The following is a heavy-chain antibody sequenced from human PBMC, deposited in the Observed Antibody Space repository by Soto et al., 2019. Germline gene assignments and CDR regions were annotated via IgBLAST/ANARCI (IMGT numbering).Heavy chain of an antibody. CDR1: GYTFTSYA. D-gene: IGHD3-3*01. CDR3: ARNDLYYDFWNGNRGAAFDI. J-gene: IGHJ3*02. V-gene: IGHV1-3*01. Sequence: AASVKVSCKASGYTFTSYAMHWVRQAPGQRLEWMGWINAGNGNTKYSQKFQGRVTITRDTSASTAYMELSSLRSEDTAVYYCARNDLYYDFWNGNRGAAFDIWGQGTMVTVSS. CDR2: INAGNGNT.